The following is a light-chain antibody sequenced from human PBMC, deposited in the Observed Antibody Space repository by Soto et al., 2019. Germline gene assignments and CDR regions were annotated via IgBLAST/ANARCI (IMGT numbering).Light chain of an antibody. CDR2: EVS. J-gene: IGLJ1*01. V-gene: IGLV2-14*01. CDR1: SSDVGAYNY. CDR3: SSYTTTSTPFV. Sequence: QSVLTQPASVSGSPGQSITTSCTGTSSDVGAYNYVSWYQQHPGKAPKLVIFEVSNRPSGVSDRFSGSKSGKTASLTISGLHAEDEAEYYCSSYTTTSTPFVFGTGTKVTVL.